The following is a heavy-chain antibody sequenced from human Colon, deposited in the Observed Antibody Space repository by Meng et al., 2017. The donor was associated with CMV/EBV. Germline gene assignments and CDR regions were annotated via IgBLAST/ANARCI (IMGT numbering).Heavy chain of an antibody. V-gene: IGHV3-21*06. CDR1: GFTFTRYS. D-gene: IGHD4-17*01. CDR3: ARDLYMTTGITLFDY. J-gene: IGHJ4*02. Sequence: GGSLRLSCAASGFTFTRYSINWVRQAPGKGLEWISSISSTSAYIYYADSVKGRFTISRDNPKNSLFLQMNSLRAEDTAVYYCARDLYMTTGITLFDYWGQGTLVTVSS. CDR2: ISSTSAYI.